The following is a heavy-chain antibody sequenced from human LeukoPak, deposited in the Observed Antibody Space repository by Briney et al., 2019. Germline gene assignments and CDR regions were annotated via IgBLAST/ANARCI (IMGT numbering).Heavy chain of an antibody. CDR3: ARDSRYFGVSYFDY. Sequence: GGSLRLSCAASGFTFDDYGMGWVRQAPGKGLEWVSGINWNGDSTGYADSVEGRFTISRDTAKSSLYLQMNSLRAEDTALYYCARDSRYFGVSYFDYWGQGTLVTVSS. D-gene: IGHD6-13*01. CDR1: GFTFDDYG. V-gene: IGHV3-20*04. CDR2: INWNGDST. J-gene: IGHJ4*02.